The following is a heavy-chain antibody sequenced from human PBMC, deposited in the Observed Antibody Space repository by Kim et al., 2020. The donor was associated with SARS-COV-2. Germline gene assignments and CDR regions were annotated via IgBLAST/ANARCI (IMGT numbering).Heavy chain of an antibody. J-gene: IGHJ6*01. Sequence: GGSLRLSCAASGFTYSSYGMHGVRQARGKGLWGVAVISYDGRNKYVADAVRGRFTFSRDNSKNTLYLQVNRRAAEATAVYCWGKDSSMIVGIYYYYGMYV. CDR2: ISYDGRNK. D-gene: IGHD3-22*01. CDR1: GFTYSSYG. V-gene: IGHV3-30*18. CDR3: GKDSSMIVGIYYYYGMYV.